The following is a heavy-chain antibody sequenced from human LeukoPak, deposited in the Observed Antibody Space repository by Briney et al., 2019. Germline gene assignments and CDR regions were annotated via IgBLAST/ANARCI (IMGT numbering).Heavy chain of an antibody. V-gene: IGHV3-7*01. CDR1: GFTFSNYW. J-gene: IGHJ5*02. CDR2: IKQDGSEK. CDR3: ARMPAANGRFWFDP. Sequence: GGSLRLSCAASGFTFSNYWMSWVRHAPEKGLEWVANIKQDGSEKYYVDSVKGRFTISRDDAENSLYLQMNSLRAEDTAVYYCARMPAANGRFWFDPWGQGTLVTVSS. D-gene: IGHD2-2*01.